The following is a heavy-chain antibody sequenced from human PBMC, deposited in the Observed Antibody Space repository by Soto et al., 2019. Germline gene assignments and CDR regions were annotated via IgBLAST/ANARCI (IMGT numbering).Heavy chain of an antibody. J-gene: IGHJ4*02. D-gene: IGHD3-22*01. Sequence: LRLSCAASGFTFSSYGMHWVRQAPGKGLEWVAVISYDGSNKYYADSVKGRFTISRDNSKNTLYLQMNSLRAEDTAVYYCAKNGYPLYYYDSSGYYDYWGQGTLVTVSS. CDR3: AKNGYPLYYYDSSGYYDY. V-gene: IGHV3-30*18. CDR2: ISYDGSNK. CDR1: GFTFSSYG.